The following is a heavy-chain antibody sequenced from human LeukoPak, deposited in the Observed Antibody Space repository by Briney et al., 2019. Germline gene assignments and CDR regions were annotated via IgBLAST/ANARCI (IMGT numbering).Heavy chain of an antibody. Sequence: GASVKVSCKASGYTFTSYGISWVRQAPGQGLEWMGWISAYNGNTNYAQKLQGRVTMTTDTSTSTAYMELRSLRSDDTAVYYCARVRSPPIEGARRYLDYWGQGTLVTVSS. J-gene: IGHJ4*02. D-gene: IGHD1-26*01. V-gene: IGHV1-18*01. CDR3: ARVRSPPIEGARRYLDY. CDR1: GYTFTSYG. CDR2: ISAYNGNT.